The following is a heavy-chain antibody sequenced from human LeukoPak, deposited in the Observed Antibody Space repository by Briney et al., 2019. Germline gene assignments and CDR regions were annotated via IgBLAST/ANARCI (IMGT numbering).Heavy chain of an antibody. Sequence: PGGSLRLSCAASEFTFNNYAMSWVRQAPGKGLEWVSSISGSGSSTYYADSVKGRFTISRDNSKSTLYLQMNSLRAEDTAVYYCAKDQYVFSSGSYYLDAFDIWGQGTMVTVSS. V-gene: IGHV3-23*01. CDR2: ISGSGSST. CDR3: AKDQYVFSSGSYYLDAFDI. D-gene: IGHD1-26*01. J-gene: IGHJ3*02. CDR1: EFTFNNYA.